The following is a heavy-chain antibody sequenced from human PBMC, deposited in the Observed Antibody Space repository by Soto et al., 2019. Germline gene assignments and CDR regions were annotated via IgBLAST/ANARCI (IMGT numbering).Heavy chain of an antibody. V-gene: IGHV3-23*01. CDR1: GFTFSSYA. CDR3: AKDRVQLWFRDFDY. D-gene: IGHD5-18*01. Sequence: PGRSLRLSCAASGFTFSSYAMSWVRQATGKGLEWVSAISGSGGSTYYADSVKGRFTISRDNSNNTLYLQMNSLRAEDTAVYYCAKDRVQLWFRDFDYWGQGTLVTASS. CDR2: ISGSGGST. J-gene: IGHJ4*01.